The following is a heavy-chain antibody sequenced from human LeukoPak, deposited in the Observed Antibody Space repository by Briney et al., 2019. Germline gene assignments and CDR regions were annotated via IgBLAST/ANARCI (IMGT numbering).Heavy chain of an antibody. J-gene: IGHJ4*02. CDR2: IIGGGGST. V-gene: IGHV3-23*01. CDR3: ARGAMYQLDY. CDR1: GFPFSSHG. D-gene: IGHD2-2*01. Sequence: GGSLRLSCAASGFPFSSHGMSWVRQAPGKGLEWVSGIIGGGGSTYYADSVKGRFTISGDNSRNTLFLQMNSLRAEGTAVYYCARGAMYQLDYWGQGTLVTVSS.